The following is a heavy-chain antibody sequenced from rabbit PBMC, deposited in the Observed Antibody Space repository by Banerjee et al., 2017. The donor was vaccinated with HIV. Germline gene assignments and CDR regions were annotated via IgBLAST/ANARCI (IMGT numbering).Heavy chain of an antibody. CDR3: ARDATGSRPVYFNL. CDR2: INTSSGNA. Sequence: QEQLEESGGDLVKPEGSLTLTCTASGFSFSNKYVMCWVRQAPGKGLEWIACINTSSGNAVYANWAKGRFTISKTSSTTVTLQMTSLTAADTATYFCARDATGSRPVYFNLWRPGTLVTVS. V-gene: IGHV1S45*01. D-gene: IGHD4-2*01. J-gene: IGHJ4*01. CDR1: GFSFSNKYV.